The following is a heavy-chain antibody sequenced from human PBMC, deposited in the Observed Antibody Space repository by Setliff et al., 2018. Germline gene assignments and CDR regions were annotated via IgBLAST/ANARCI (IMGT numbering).Heavy chain of an antibody. J-gene: IGHJ5*02. Sequence: HPGGSLRLSCAASGFTLRSYWMSWVRQAPGKGLEWVANIKEGGSETYYGGSVKGRFTISRDNAKNSLYLQMNSLTAEDTAVYYCAKFQRGWNYLSDWFDPWGQGTLVTVSS. CDR1: GFTLRSYW. V-gene: IGHV3-7*03. CDR3: AKFQRGWNYLSDWFDP. CDR2: IKEGGSET. D-gene: IGHD1-7*01.